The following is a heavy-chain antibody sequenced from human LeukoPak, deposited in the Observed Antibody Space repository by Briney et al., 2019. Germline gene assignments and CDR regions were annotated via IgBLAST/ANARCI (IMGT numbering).Heavy chain of an antibody. CDR1: GASISTYF. CDR2: IYYSGTT. V-gene: IGHV4-59*01. J-gene: IGHJ4*02. D-gene: IGHD6-13*01. CDR3: ARGVYIAAAQYGY. Sequence: PSETLSLTCTFSGASISTYFWNWIRQPPGKGLEWIGYIYYSGTTNYNPSLKSRVTISVDTSKNQFSLKLSSVTAADTAVYYCARGVYIAAAQYGYWGQGTLVTVSS.